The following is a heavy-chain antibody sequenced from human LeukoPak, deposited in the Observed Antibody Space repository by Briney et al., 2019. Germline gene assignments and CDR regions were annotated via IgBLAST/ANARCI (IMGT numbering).Heavy chain of an antibody. J-gene: IGHJ6*03. Sequence: GGSLRLSCAASGFTFSSCWMHWVRQAPGKGLVWVSRINSDESSTSYADSVKGRFTISRDNAKNSLYLQMNSLRAEDTAVYYCASGAAMMSYYYYMDVWGKGTTVTVSS. CDR1: GFTFSSCW. CDR2: INSDESST. V-gene: IGHV3-74*01. CDR3: ASGAAMMSYYYYMDV. D-gene: IGHD2-2*01.